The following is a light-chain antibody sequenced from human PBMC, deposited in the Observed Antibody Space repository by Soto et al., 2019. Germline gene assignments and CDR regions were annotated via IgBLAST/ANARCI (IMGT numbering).Light chain of an antibody. J-gene: IGKJ4*01. CDR1: QGMSTY. V-gene: IGKV1-9*01. Sequence: DIQLTQSPSFLSASVGDTITITCRASQGMSTYLAWFQQKPGKVPKLLIRSASTLQSGVPPRFSGGGSGTELTLTTSTRQPDDSGIYYCQQLNGYQLAFGGGTNVEIK. CDR2: SAS. CDR3: QQLNGYQLA.